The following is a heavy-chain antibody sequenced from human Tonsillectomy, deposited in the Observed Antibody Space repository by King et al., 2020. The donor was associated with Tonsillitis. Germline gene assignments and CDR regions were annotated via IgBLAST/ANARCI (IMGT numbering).Heavy chain of an antibody. CDR2: IKEDGSVE. CDR1: GFTFSNYW. Sequence: VQLVESGGGLVQPGGSLRLSCTASGFTFSNYWISWVRQAPGKGLEWVANIKEDGSVEDYVDSVRGRFTISRDNAKNSLYLQMSSLRAEDTAVYYCVSQLGYDDYRRTAHWGQGTMVTVSS. CDR3: VSQLGYDDYRRTAH. J-gene: IGHJ4*02. D-gene: IGHD4-17*01. V-gene: IGHV3-7*01.